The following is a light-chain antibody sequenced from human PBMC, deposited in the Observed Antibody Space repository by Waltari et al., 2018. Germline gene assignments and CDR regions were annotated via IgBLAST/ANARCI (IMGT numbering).Light chain of an antibody. CDR3: QQYYSTPRGT. CDR2: WAS. J-gene: IGKJ1*01. CDR1: QSVLYSSNNKNY. V-gene: IGKV4-1*01. Sequence: DIVMTQSPDSLAVSLGERATINCKSRQSVLYSSNNKNYLAWHQQKPGQPPKLLIYWASTRESGVPDRFSGSGSGTDFTLTISSLQAEDVAVYYCQQYYSTPRGTFGQGTKVEIK.